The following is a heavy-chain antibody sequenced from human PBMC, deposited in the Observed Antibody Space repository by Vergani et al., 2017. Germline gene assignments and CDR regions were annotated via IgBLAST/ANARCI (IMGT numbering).Heavy chain of an antibody. CDR3: ARATAAAGRDYYYGMDV. Sequence: QVQLVQSGAEVKKPGSSVKVSCKASGGTFSSYAISWVRQAPGQGLEWMGRIIPIFGTANYAQKFQGRVTITADESTSTAYMELSSLRSEDTAVYYCARATAAAGRDYYYGMDVWGQGTTVTVSS. CDR2: IIPIFGTA. CDR1: GGTFSSYA. D-gene: IGHD6-13*01. V-gene: IGHV1-69*18. J-gene: IGHJ6*02.